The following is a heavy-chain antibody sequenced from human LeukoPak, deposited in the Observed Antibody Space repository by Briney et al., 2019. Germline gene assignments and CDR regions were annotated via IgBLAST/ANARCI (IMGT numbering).Heavy chain of an antibody. V-gene: IGHV5-51*01. CDR3: AKVKSFGYWFFDL. Sequence: GESLKISCQGSGYSFSTSSIAWVRRPPGKGLEWVGSIYIGDSDPRSSPSFQGHVTMSADKSVNTASLQWNSLQGSDTGIYYCAKVKSFGYWFFDLWGRGTLVAVSS. CDR2: IYIGDSDP. CDR1: GYSFSTSS. D-gene: IGHD3-16*01. J-gene: IGHJ2*01.